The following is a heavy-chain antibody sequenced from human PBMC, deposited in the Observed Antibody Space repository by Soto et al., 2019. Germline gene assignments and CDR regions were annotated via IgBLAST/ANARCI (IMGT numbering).Heavy chain of an antibody. CDR1: GGSISSGGYY. V-gene: IGHV4-31*03. CDR2: IYYSGST. CDR3: ARSRSGYSPFDY. Sequence: PSETLSLTCTVSGGSISSGGYYWSWIRQHPGKGLEWIGYIYYSGSTYYNPSLKSRVTISVDTSKNQFSLKLSSVTAADTAAYYCARSRSGYSPFDYWGQGTLVTVSS. J-gene: IGHJ4*02. D-gene: IGHD3-3*01.